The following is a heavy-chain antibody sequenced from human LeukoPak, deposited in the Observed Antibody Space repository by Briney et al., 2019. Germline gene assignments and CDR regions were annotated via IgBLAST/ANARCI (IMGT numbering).Heavy chain of an antibody. CDR1: GFTFSSYG. V-gene: IGHV3-30*18. CDR3: AKDPYYDILTYYYYGMDV. CDR2: ISYDGSNK. Sequence: GGSLRLSCAASGFTFSSYGMHWVRQAPGKGPAWVAVISYDGSNKYYADSVKGRFTISRDNSKNTLYLQMNSLRAEDTAVYYCAKDPYYDILTYYYYGMDVWGQGTTVTVSS. J-gene: IGHJ6*02. D-gene: IGHD3-9*01.